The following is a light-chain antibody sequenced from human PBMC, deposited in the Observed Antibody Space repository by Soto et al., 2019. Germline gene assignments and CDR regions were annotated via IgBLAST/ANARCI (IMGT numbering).Light chain of an antibody. CDR1: RSISNY. CDR3: QQRSYYYT. Sequence: EIVLTQSPATLSLSPGERATLSCRASRSISNYLAWYQQKPGQPPRLLIYDASNRATDIPARFSGSGSVTDFTLTISSLEPEDFAFYYCQQRSYYYTFGQGTKLEIK. CDR2: DAS. J-gene: IGKJ2*01. V-gene: IGKV3-11*01.